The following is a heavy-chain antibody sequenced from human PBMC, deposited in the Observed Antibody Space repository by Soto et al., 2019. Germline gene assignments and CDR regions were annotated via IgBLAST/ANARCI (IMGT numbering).Heavy chain of an antibody. V-gene: IGHV1-2*04. CDR2: INPNSGGT. CDR1: GYTFTGYY. CDR3: ARLAPVGGYDYAFDI. D-gene: IGHD5-12*01. Sequence: GASVKVSCKASGYTFTGYYMHWVRQAPGQGLEWMGWINPNSGGTNYAQKFQGWVTMTRDTSISTAYMELSRLRSDDTAVYYCARLAPVGGYDYAFDIWGQGTMVTVSS. J-gene: IGHJ3*02.